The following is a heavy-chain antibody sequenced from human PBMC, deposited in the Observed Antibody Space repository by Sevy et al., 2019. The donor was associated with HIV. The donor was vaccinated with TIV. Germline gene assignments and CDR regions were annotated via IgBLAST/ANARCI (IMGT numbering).Heavy chain of an antibody. CDR3: VRNSRETGDFDY. D-gene: IGHD7-27*01. Sequence: ASEKVSCQTSGYIFVNHDINWMRQATGQGPEWLGWINPKSGNTGSPQSFQGRVTMTRDTSINTAYMELSNLRSEDTAVYYCVRNSRETGDFDYWGLGTLVTVSS. CDR1: GYIFVNHD. CDR2: INPKSGNT. V-gene: IGHV1-8*02. J-gene: IGHJ4*02.